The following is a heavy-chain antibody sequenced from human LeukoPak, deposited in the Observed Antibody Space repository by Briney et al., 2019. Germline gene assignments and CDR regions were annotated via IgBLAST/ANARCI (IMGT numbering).Heavy chain of an antibody. V-gene: IGHV4-39*01. D-gene: IGHD1-26*01. Sequence: PSETLSLTCTVSGGSISSSSYYWGWLRQPPGKGLEWIGSIYYSGSTDYNPSLKSRVTISVDTSKNQFSLKLSSVTAADTAVYCCARQDGSYYSDYWGQGTLVTVSS. J-gene: IGHJ4*02. CDR1: GGSISSSSYY. CDR3: ARQDGSYYSDY. CDR2: IYYSGST.